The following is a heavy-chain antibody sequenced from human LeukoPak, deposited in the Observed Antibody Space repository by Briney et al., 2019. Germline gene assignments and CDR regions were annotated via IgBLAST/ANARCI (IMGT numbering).Heavy chain of an antibody. J-gene: IGHJ1*01. Sequence: GGSLRLSCAASGFTVSTSYVSWVRQAPGKGLEWVSVTYSSGTTYYADSLKGRFTISRDSSKNTLYLQMNSLRAEDTAIYYCARDRAASGGLFQYWGQGALVTVSS. D-gene: IGHD6-25*01. CDR3: ARDRAASGGLFQY. CDR2: TYSSGTT. V-gene: IGHV3-66*01. CDR1: GFTVSTSY.